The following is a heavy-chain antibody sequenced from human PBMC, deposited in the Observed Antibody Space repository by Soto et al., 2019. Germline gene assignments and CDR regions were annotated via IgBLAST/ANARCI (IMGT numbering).Heavy chain of an antibody. J-gene: IGHJ5*02. V-gene: IGHV4-31*03. CDR2: VYYSGSS. CDR3: AKLSCTSSTCYFPGWFDP. Sequence: SETLSLTCTVSGDSTSGGASFWSWIRQPPGKGLEWIANVYYSGSSYYNPSLKSRLTISVDTTKNQFSLQLKSMTAADTAVYYCAKLSCTSSTCYFPGWFDPWGQGTRVTVSS. D-gene: IGHD2-2*01. CDR1: GDSTSGGASF.